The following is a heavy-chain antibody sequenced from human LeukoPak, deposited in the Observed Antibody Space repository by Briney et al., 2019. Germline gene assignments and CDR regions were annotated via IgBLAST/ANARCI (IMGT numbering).Heavy chain of an antibody. D-gene: IGHD6-19*01. CDR2: ISYSGST. J-gene: IGHJ4*02. V-gene: IGHV4-59*08. CDR3: ARGDSSGWPFDY. Sequence: PSETLSLTCTVSGGSISSYYWSWIRQPPGKGLEWIGYISYSGSTNYNPSLKSRVTISIDASKNQFSLKLSSVTAADTAVYYCARGDSSGWPFDYWGQGTLVTVSS. CDR1: GGSISSYY.